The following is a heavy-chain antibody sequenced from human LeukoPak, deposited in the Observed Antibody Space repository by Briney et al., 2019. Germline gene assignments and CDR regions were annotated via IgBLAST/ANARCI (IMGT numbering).Heavy chain of an antibody. CDR3: ARVGISSGWSIGY. V-gene: IGHV4-59*01. CDR2: IYYSGST. J-gene: IGHJ4*02. Sequence: SETLSLTCTVSGGSISSYYWSWIRQPPGKGLEWVGYIYYSGSTNYNPSLKSRVTISVDTSKNQSSLKRSSVTAADTAVYYCARVGISSGWSIGYWGEGTLVTVSS. D-gene: IGHD6-19*01. CDR1: GGSISSYY.